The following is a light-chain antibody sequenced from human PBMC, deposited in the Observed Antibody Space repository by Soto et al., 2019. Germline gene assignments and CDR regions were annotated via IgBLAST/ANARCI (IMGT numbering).Light chain of an antibody. CDR1: QTISSW. CDR3: QQSYSTPVT. Sequence: DIQMTQSPSTLSGSVGDRVTITCRASQTISSWLAWYQQKPGKAPKLLIYKASTLKSGVPSRFSGSGSGTEFTLTISSLQPEDFATYYCQQSYSTPVTFGQGTKV. V-gene: IGKV1-5*03. J-gene: IGKJ1*01. CDR2: KAS.